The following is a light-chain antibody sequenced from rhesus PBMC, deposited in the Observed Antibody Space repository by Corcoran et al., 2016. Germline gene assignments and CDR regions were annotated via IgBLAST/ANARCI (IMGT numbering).Light chain of an antibody. V-gene: IGKV1-25*01. J-gene: IGKJ3*01. Sequence: DIQMTQSPSSLSASVGDTVTITCQASQGISKYLAWYQQKPGKAPKLLIYDASTLQSGVPSRFSGSGSATEFTLTISSLQPEDFATYYGQQHNSYPFTFGPGTKLDIK. CDR3: QQHNSYPFT. CDR2: DAS. CDR1: QGISKY.